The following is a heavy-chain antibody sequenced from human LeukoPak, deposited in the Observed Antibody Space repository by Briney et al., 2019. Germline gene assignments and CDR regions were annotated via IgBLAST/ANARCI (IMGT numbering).Heavy chain of an antibody. J-gene: IGHJ4*02. V-gene: IGHV1-18*01. CDR3: AHTSTAMVDYYFDY. D-gene: IGHD5-18*01. Sequence: PGASVKVSCKASGYTFTSYGISWVRQAPGQGLEWMGWISAYNGNTNYAQKLQGRVTMTTDTSTSTAYMELRSLRSDDTAVYYCAHTSTAMVDYYFDYWGQGTLVTVSS. CDR1: GYTFTSYG. CDR2: ISAYNGNT.